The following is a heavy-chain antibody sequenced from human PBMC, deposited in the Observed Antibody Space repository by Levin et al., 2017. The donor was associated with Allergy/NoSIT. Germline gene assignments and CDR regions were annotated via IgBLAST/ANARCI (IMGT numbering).Heavy chain of an antibody. V-gene: IGHV1-2*02. CDR3: ARAVPSLTTAAVRVSVRYYFDY. CDR2: INPNSGGT. Sequence: PGGSLRLSCKASGYTFTGYYMHWVRQAPGQGLEWMGWINPNSGGTNYAQKFQGRVTMTRDTSISTAYMELSRLRSDDTAVYYCARAVPSLTTAAVRVSVRYYFDYWGQGTLVTVSS. D-gene: IGHD6-13*01. J-gene: IGHJ4*02. CDR1: GYTFTGYY.